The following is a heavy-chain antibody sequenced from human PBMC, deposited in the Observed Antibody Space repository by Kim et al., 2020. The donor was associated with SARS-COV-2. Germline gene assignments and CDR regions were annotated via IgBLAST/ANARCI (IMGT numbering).Heavy chain of an antibody. Sequence: GGSLRLSCAASTFTLSNAWMNWVRQSPEKGLEWIGRIKSKTDGGTTEYVPPVKDRFTISRDDSKNTLSLEMNSLKTEDTAVYYCTPSAPGTNAFKIWGQGTLVTVSS. J-gene: IGHJ3*02. V-gene: IGHV3-15*01. CDR1: TFTLSNAW. CDR3: TPSAPGTNAFKI. CDR2: IKSKTDGGTT.